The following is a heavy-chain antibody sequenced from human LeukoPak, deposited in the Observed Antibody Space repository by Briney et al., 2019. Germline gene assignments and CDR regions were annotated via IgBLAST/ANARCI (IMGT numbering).Heavy chain of an antibody. Sequence: PSETLSLTCTVSGGSISSYYWSWIRQPPGKGLEWIGYIYYSGSTNYNPSLKSRVTISVDTSKNQFSLKLSSVTAADTAVYYCARIRGMERIDYWGQGTLVTVSS. V-gene: IGHV4-59*08. CDR2: IYYSGST. J-gene: IGHJ4*02. D-gene: IGHD6-13*01. CDR1: GGSISSYY. CDR3: ARIRGMERIDY.